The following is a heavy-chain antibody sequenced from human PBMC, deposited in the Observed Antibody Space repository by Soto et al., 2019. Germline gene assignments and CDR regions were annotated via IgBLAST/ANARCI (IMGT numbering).Heavy chain of an antibody. J-gene: IGHJ3*02. CDR1: GGSFSGYY. Sequence: SETLSLTCAVYGGSFSGYYWSWIRRPPGKGLEWIGEINHSGSTSYNPSLKSRVTISVDTSKNQFSLKLSSVTAADTAVYYCARVVWAFDIWGQGTMVTVSS. V-gene: IGHV4-34*01. CDR2: INHSGST. CDR3: ARVVWAFDI. D-gene: IGHD2-8*01.